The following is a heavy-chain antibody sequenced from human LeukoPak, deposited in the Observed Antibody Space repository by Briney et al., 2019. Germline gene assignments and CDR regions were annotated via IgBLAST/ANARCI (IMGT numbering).Heavy chain of an antibody. CDR1: GYTLTELS. J-gene: IGHJ5*02. V-gene: IGHV1-24*01. CDR2: FDPEDGET. D-gene: IGHD2-21*02. Sequence: GASVKVSCKVSGYTLTELSMHWARQAPGKGLEWMGGFDPEDGETIYAQKFQGRVTMTEDTSTDTAYMELSSLRSEDTAVYYCAPLVVVTAMNWFDPWGQGTLVTVSS. CDR3: APLVVVTAMNWFDP.